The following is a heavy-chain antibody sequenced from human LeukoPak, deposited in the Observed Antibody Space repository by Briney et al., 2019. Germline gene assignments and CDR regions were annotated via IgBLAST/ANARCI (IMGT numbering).Heavy chain of an antibody. CDR2: ISSSSSYI. D-gene: IGHD2-2*01. V-gene: IGHV3-21*01. Sequence: KTGGSLRLSCAASGFTFSSYSMNWVRQAPGKGLEWVSSISSSSSYIYYADSVKGRFTISRDNAKNSLYLQMNSLRAEDTAVYYCARDLVKYQLLSALGYWGQGTLVTVSS. CDR3: ARDLVKYQLLSALGY. J-gene: IGHJ4*02. CDR1: GFTFSSYS.